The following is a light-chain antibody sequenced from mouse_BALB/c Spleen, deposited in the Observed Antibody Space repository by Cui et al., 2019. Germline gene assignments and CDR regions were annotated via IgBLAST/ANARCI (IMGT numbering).Light chain of an antibody. J-gene: IGKJ5*01. CDR3: QQHNEYPLT. CDR1: KSISKY. Sequence: DVQITQSPSYLAASPGETITINCRASKSISKYLAWYQEKPGKTNKLLIYSGSTLQSGIQSRFSGSGSGTDFTLTISSLEPEDFAMYYCQQHNEYPLTFGAGTKLELK. V-gene: IGKV16-104*01. CDR2: SGS.